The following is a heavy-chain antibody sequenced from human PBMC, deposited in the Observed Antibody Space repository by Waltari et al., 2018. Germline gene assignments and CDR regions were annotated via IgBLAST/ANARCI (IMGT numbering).Heavy chain of an antibody. CDR3: ARDAYATPPYYFDY. CDR2: INAGNGNT. V-gene: IGHV1-3*01. D-gene: IGHD2-8*01. Sequence: QVQLVQSGAEVKKPGASVKVSCKASGYTFTSYAMHWVRQAPGQRLEWMGWINAGNGNTKYSQKFQGRVNITRDTSASTAYMELSSLRSEDTAVYYCARDAYATPPYYFDYWGQGTLVTVSS. J-gene: IGHJ4*02. CDR1: GYTFTSYA.